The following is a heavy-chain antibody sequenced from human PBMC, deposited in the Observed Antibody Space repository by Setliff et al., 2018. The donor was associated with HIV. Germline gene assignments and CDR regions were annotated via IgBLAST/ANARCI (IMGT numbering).Heavy chain of an antibody. J-gene: IGHJ4*02. Sequence: ASVKVSCKASGYTFTSYDINWVRQAPGQGLEWMGWINPNTGGTDYAQKFQGWVTMTRETSISTAYMELSSLRSEDTAVYYCARGDSSGYYFNSYYFDYWGQGTLVTVSS. CDR3: ARGDSSGYYFNSYYFDY. CDR1: GYTFTSYD. D-gene: IGHD3-22*01. CDR2: INPNTGGT. V-gene: IGHV1-2*04.